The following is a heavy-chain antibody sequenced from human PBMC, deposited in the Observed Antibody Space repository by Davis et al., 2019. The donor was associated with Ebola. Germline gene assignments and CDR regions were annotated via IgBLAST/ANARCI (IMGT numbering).Heavy chain of an antibody. CDR1: GGSISSSNW. J-gene: IGHJ6*04. V-gene: IGHV4-4*02. Sequence: SETLSLTCAVSGGSISSSNWWSWVRQPPGKGLEWIGEIYHSGSTNYNPSLKSRVTISVDKSKNQFSLKLSSVTAADTAVYYCASVRPDYCSSTSCYSYYYGMDVWGKGTTVTVSS. CDR2: IYHSGST. D-gene: IGHD2-2*01. CDR3: ASVRPDYCSSTSCYSYYYGMDV.